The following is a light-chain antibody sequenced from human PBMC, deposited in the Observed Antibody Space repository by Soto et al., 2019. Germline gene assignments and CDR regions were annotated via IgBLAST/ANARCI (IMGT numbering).Light chain of an antibody. V-gene: IGKV3-15*01. CDR1: QSVSSD. CDR3: QQRSNWPRYT. Sequence: EVVMTQSPATLSVSPGGRATLSCRASQSVSSDLAWYQQKPGQAPRLLIYGSSTRATGVPDRFTGSGSGTEFTLTISSLQSEDCAVYYCQQRSNWPRYTFGQGTKLEIK. CDR2: GSS. J-gene: IGKJ2*01.